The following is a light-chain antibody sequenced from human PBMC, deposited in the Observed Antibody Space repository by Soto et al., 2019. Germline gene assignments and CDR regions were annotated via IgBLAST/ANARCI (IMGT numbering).Light chain of an antibody. CDR2: GAS. Sequence: EIVLTQSPGTLSLSPGERATLSCRASQSVSSSYLAWYQQKPGQAPRLLIYGASSRATGIPDRFSGSGSGPDFTLTISRLEPEDFAVYYCQQYGSSPPFNFDGATKVEIK. CDR3: QQYGSSPPFN. CDR1: QSVSSSY. V-gene: IGKV3-20*01. J-gene: IGKJ4*01.